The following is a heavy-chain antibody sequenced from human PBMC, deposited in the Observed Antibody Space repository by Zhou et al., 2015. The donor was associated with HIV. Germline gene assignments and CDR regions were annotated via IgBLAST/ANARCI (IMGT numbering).Heavy chain of an antibody. D-gene: IGHD1-7*01. CDR3: ARVSGITGTPRDWYFDL. J-gene: IGHJ2*01. CDR2: IIPIFGTA. Sequence: QVQLVQSGAEVKKPGSSVKVSCKASGGTFSSYAISWVRQAPGQGLEWMGGIIPIFGTANYAQKFQGRVTITADESTSTAYMELSSLRSEDTAVYYCARVSGITGTPRDWYFDLWGRGTLVTVSS. V-gene: IGHV1-69*01. CDR1: GGTFSSYA.